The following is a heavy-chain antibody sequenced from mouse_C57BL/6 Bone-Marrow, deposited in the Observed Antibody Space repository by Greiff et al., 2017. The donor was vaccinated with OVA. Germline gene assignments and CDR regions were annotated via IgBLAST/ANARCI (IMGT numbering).Heavy chain of an antibody. D-gene: IGHD1-1*01. Sequence: EVKLVESGGGLVQPGGSLKLSCAASGFTFSDYYMYWVRQTPEKRLEWVAYISNGGGSTYYPDTVKGRFTISRDNAKNTLYLQMSRLKSEDTAMYYCARRGYYGSSHVTFAYWGQGTLVTVSA. V-gene: IGHV5-12*01. J-gene: IGHJ3*01. CDR2: ISNGGGST. CDR1: GFTFSDYY. CDR3: ARRGYYGSSHVTFAY.